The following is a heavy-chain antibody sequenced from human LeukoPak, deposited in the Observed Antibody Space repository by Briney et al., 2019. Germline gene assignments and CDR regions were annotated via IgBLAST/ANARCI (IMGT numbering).Heavy chain of an antibody. CDR1: GFTFSSYS. CDR2: TSGSGGST. V-gene: IGHV3-23*01. J-gene: IGHJ4*02. Sequence: GGSLRLSCAASGFTFSSYSMNWVRQAPGKGLEWVSATSGSGGSTYYADSVKGRFTISRDNSKNTLYLQINSLRAEDTAVYYCAKDHLPGIVVADRDYWGQGTLVTVSS. CDR3: AKDHLPGIVVADRDY. D-gene: IGHD6-19*01.